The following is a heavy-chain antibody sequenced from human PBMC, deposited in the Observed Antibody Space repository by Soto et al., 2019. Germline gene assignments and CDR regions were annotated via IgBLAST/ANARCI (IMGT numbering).Heavy chain of an antibody. CDR1: GDSIISSDFY. CDR2: IFYLGSS. V-gene: IGHV4-39*07. J-gene: IGHJ4*02. CDR3: ASIGEYSSSSLFDY. Sequence: SETLSLTCTVSGDSIISSDFYWGWVRQPPGKGLEWIGSIFYLGSSYYNPSLKSRVTMSVDTSKNQFSLKLSSVTAADTAVYFRASIGEYSSSSLFDYWGQGTLVTVSS. D-gene: IGHD6-6*01.